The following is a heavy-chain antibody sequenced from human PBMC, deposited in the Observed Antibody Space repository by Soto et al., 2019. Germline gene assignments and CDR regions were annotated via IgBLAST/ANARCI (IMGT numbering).Heavy chain of an antibody. CDR2: IYYSGST. CDR3: AGTQITIFGVVERAGDYYYYYMDV. V-gene: IGHV4-39*01. J-gene: IGHJ6*03. D-gene: IGHD3-3*01. Sequence: TSETLSLTCTVSGGSISSSSYYWGWIRQPPGKGLEWIGSIYYSGSTYYNPSLKSRVTISVDTSKNQFSLKLSSVSAADTAVYYGAGTQITIFGVVERAGDYYYYYMDVSGKGTTVTVSS. CDR1: GGSISSSSYY.